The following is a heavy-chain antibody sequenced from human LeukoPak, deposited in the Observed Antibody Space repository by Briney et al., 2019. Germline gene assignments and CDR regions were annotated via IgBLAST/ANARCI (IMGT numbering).Heavy chain of an antibody. D-gene: IGHD1-26*01. CDR3: GKDSAGVEY. Sequence: GRSLRLSCAASGFTFSSYGMHWVRQAPGKGLEWVAFIRYDGSDEYYVDSVKGRFIISRDNSQNKLYLQMNSLRTEDTAVYYCGKDSAGVEYWGQGTLVTVSS. CDR1: GFTFSSYG. V-gene: IGHV3-30*02. J-gene: IGHJ4*02. CDR2: IRYDGSDE.